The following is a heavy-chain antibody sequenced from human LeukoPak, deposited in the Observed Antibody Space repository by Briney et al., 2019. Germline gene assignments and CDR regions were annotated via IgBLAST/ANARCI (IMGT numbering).Heavy chain of an antibody. Sequence: GASVKVSCKASGYTFTGYYMHWVRQAPGQGLEWMGWINPNSGGTNYAQKFQGRVTMTRDTSISTAYMELRSLRSDDTAVYYCARQDTIFGVVTSYYFDYWGQGTLVTVSS. CDR3: ARQDTIFGVVTSYYFDY. V-gene: IGHV1-2*02. J-gene: IGHJ4*02. CDR1: GYTFTGYY. D-gene: IGHD3-3*01. CDR2: INPNSGGT.